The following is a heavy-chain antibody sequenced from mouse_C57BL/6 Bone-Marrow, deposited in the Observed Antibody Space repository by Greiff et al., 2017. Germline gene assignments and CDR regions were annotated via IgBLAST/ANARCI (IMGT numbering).Heavy chain of an antibody. CDR2: IDPENGDT. J-gene: IGHJ1*03. V-gene: IGHV14-4*01. CDR1: GFNIKDDY. CDR3: TTSRYFEV. Sequence: VQLQQSGAELVRPGASVKLSCTASGFNIKDDYMHWVKQRPEQGLEWIGWIDPENGDTEYASKCQGKATITADTSSNTAYLQLSSLPSEDTAVYYCTTSRYFEVWGTGTTVTVSS.